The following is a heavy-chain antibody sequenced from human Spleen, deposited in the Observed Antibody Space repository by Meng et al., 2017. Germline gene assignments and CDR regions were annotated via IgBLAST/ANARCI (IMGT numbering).Heavy chain of an antibody. CDR3: VREAVRLKSFEY. Sequence: QGRLVQSGAEVKKPGSSVKVSGKASGGTFSSYAISWVRQAPGQGLEWMGGIIPIFGTANYAQKFQGRVTMTRDTSTSTVYMELSSLTSEDTAVYYCVREAVRLKSFEYWGQGTLVTVSS. CDR1: GGTFSSYA. D-gene: IGHD6-19*01. V-gene: IGHV1-69*06. CDR2: IIPIFGTA. J-gene: IGHJ4*02.